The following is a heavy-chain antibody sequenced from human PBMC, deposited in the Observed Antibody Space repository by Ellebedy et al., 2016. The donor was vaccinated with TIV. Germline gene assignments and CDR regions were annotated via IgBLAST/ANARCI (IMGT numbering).Heavy chain of an antibody. Sequence: PGGSLRLPCAASGFPFSTYAMHWVRQPPGKGLEWVPAISYDGSNQFYADSVKGRFTISRDNSKNTLYLQMNSLRADDAAVYYCAKEQTNHYLDSWGQGTLVTVSS. D-gene: IGHD1-14*01. CDR1: GFPFSTYA. V-gene: IGHV3-30-3*01. J-gene: IGHJ4*02. CDR3: AKEQTNHYLDS. CDR2: ISYDGSNQ.